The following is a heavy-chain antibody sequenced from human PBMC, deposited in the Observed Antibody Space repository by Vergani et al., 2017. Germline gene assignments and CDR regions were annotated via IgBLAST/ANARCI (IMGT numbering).Heavy chain of an antibody. D-gene: IGHD5-12*01. CDR1: GFPFSTYG. J-gene: IGHJ6*02. V-gene: IGHV3-23*04. Sequence: VQLVESGGGVVQPGESLRLSCAASGFPFSTYGMNWVRQAPGKGLEWVSGFSGSGGSTYYAGSVKGRFTISRDSSKKPLYLQMNSLSAGDTAVYYCAKANPRNSGYDYLYYYHAMDVWGQGTTVTVSS. CDR2: FSGSGGST. CDR3: AKANPRNSGYDYLYYYHAMDV.